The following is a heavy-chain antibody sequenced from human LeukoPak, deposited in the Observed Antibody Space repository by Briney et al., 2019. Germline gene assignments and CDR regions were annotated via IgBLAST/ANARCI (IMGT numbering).Heavy chain of an antibody. D-gene: IGHD1-14*01. CDR3: ARGGNGWYFDL. CDR1: GASLRGSY. Sequence: SETLSLTCAVQGASLRGSYWSWIRRPPGKGLQWIGQIDHSGSTHSIPSLKSRVTISLDTSQSQVSLKVNSVTAADTAVYFCARGGNGWYFDLWGRGTLVTVSS. V-gene: IGHV4-34*01. J-gene: IGHJ2*01. CDR2: IDHSGST.